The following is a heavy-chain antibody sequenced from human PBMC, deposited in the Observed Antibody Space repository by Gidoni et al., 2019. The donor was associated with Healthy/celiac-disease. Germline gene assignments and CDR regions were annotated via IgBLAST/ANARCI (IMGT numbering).Heavy chain of an antibody. V-gene: IGHV3-15*01. CDR2: IKSKTDGGTT. CDR1: GFTFSNAW. CDR3: TTLLMVYASSRRKMEY. Sequence: EVQLVESGGGLVKPGGSLRLSCAASGFTFSNAWLSWVRQAPGKGLEWVGRIKSKTDGGTTDYAAPVKGRFTISRDDSKNTLYLQMNSLKTEDTAVYYCTTLLMVYASSRRKMEYWGQGTLVTVSS. D-gene: IGHD2-8*01. J-gene: IGHJ4*02.